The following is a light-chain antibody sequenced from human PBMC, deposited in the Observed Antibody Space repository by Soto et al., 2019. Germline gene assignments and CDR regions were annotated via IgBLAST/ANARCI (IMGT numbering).Light chain of an antibody. CDR2: DAS. CDR1: QNINRR. J-gene: IGKJ1*01. V-gene: IGKV1-5*01. Sequence: EIQMTHAPSTLSAYVGDRVTITRRASQNINRRLAWYQQKPGKAPNLLIYDASSLESGVPVRFSGGGSGTEFTLTISSLQPDDFSTFYCQQYNSYPWTFGRGTKVDNK. CDR3: QQYNSYPWT.